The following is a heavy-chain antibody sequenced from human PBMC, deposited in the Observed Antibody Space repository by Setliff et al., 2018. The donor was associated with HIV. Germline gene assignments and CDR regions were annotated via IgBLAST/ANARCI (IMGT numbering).Heavy chain of an antibody. J-gene: IGHJ6*03. D-gene: IGHD6-13*01. CDR1: GYSITSGYF. CDR2: IYHSGTA. Sequence: SETLSLTCAVSGYSITSGYFWGWIRQPPGKGLEWIATIYHSGTAYYNPSLRSRVTISADTSKNQFSLRLRSVTAADTAVYYCARVSCSSWYSIPRYYYYSMDVWGNGTTVTVSS. CDR3: ARVSCSSWYSIPRYYYYSMDV. V-gene: IGHV4-38-2*01.